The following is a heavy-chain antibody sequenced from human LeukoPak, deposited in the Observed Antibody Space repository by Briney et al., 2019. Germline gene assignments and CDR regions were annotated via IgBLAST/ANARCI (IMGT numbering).Heavy chain of an antibody. V-gene: IGHV3-7*01. Sequence: ESGGSLRLSCAASGFTFNYTWMSWVRQAPGRGREWVATIKQHGSEKLYVDSVKGRFTISRDNTKSSLYLQMNRLGAEDTAVYYCARIGIDYLASYHFDYWGQGTLVTVSS. CDR2: IKQHGSEK. CDR1: GFTFNYTW. CDR3: ARIGIDYLASYHFDY. D-gene: IGHD2/OR15-2a*01. J-gene: IGHJ4*02.